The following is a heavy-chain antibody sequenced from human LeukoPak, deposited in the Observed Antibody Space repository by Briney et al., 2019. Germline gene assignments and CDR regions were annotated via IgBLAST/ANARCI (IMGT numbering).Heavy chain of an antibody. J-gene: IGHJ4*02. CDR1: GFTFSSYS. V-gene: IGHV3-48*01. D-gene: IGHD3-10*01. Sequence: PGGSLRLSCAASGFTFSSYSMNWVRQAPGKGLEWVSYISSSSSTIYYADSVKGRFTISRDNSKNTLYLQMNSLRAEDTAVYYCATDLWDRGDYWGQGTLVTVSS. CDR2: ISSSSSTI. CDR3: ATDLWDRGDY.